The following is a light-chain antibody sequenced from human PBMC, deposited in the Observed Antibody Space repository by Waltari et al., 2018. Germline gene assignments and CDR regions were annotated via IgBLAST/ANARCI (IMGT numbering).Light chain of an antibody. V-gene: IGKV3-20*01. J-gene: IGKJ1*01. CDR1: QSVSSTY. CDR2: GVS. CDR3: HQYGTSPRT. Sequence: EVVLTQSPVTLSLSPGERATLSCRASQSVSSTYLAWYQKKAGLPPRLLIFGVSIRATGIPDRFSGSGSGTEFTLTIDRLEPEDSAVYYCHQYGTSPRTFGQGTKVEIK.